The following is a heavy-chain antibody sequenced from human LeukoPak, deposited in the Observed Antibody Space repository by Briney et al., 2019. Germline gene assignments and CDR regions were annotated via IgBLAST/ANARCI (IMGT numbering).Heavy chain of an antibody. CDR3: ARVVGSYSGSYLESYYFDY. V-gene: IGHV1-69*05. Sequence: SVKVSCKASGGSFSSYVITWVRQAPGQGLEWMGRIIPIFGTANYAQKFQGRVTITTDESTSTAYMELSSLRSEDTAVYYCARVVGSYSGSYLESYYFDYWGQGTLVTVSS. CDR1: GGSFSSYV. J-gene: IGHJ4*02. D-gene: IGHD1-26*01. CDR2: IIPIFGTA.